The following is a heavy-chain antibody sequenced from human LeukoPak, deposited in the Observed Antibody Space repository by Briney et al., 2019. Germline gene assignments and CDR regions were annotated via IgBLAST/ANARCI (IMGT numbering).Heavy chain of an antibody. J-gene: IGHJ5*02. V-gene: IGHV1-2*02. CDR3: ATPWFDP. Sequence: ASVKVSCRASGYTFNSYGISWVRQAPGQGLEWMGWINPNSGGTNYAQKFQGRVTMTRDTSISTAYMELSRLRSDDTAVYYCATPWFDPWGQGTLVTVSS. CDR2: INPNSGGT. CDR1: GYTFNSYG.